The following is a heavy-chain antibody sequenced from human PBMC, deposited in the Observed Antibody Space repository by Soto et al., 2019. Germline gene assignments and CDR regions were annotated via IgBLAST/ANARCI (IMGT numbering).Heavy chain of an antibody. Sequence: ASVKVSCKASGYTVTSYYMHWVRQAPGQGLEWMGIINPSVGSTSYAQRFQGRVTMTRDTSTSTVYMELSSLRSEDTAVYYCAREGILTGYQPRDYYYGMDVWGQGTTVTVSS. J-gene: IGHJ6*02. CDR3: AREGILTGYQPRDYYYGMDV. CDR2: INPSVGST. V-gene: IGHV1-46*01. D-gene: IGHD3-9*01. CDR1: GYTVTSYY.